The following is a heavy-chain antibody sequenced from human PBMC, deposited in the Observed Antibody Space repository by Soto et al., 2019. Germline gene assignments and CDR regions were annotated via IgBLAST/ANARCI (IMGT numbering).Heavy chain of an antibody. J-gene: IGHJ3*02. V-gene: IGHV3-21*01. Sequence: GGSLRLSCAASGFTFSSYRMNWVRQAPGKGLEWVSSISSSSSYIYYADSVKGRFTISRDNAKNSLYLQMNSLRAEDTAVYYCARKEDWLSDAFDIWGQGTMVTVSS. CDR1: GFTFSSYR. CDR2: ISSSSSYI. CDR3: ARKEDWLSDAFDI. D-gene: IGHD3-9*01.